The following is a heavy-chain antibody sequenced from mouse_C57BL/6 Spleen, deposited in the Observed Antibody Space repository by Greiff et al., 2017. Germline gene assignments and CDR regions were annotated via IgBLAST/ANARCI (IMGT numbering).Heavy chain of an antibody. D-gene: IGHD1-1*01. CDR1: GFTFSSYA. Sequence: EVQRVESGGGLVKPGGSLKLSCAASGFTFSSYAMSWVRQTPEKRLEWVATISDGGSYTYYPDNVKGRFTISRDNAKNNLYLQMSHLKSEDTAMYYCARYYDGSRGGFDYWGQGTTLTVSS. V-gene: IGHV5-4*01. J-gene: IGHJ2*01. CDR3: ARYYDGSRGGFDY. CDR2: ISDGGSYT.